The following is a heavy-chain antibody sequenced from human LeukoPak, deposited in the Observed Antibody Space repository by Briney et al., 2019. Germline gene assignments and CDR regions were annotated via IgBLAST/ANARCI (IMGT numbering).Heavy chain of an antibody. D-gene: IGHD3-9*01. CDR3: ARSIGLTGGGVDV. CDR1: GFTFTSYG. J-gene: IGHJ6*02. V-gene: IGHV3-48*04. Sequence: PGGSLRLSCAASGFTFTSYGMSWVGKAPGKGLEWVSYITNGGSTIHHADSVKGRFTISRDNAKKTLYLQMNSLRAEDTAVYYCARSIGLTGGGVDVWGQGTTVTVSS. CDR2: ITNGGSTI.